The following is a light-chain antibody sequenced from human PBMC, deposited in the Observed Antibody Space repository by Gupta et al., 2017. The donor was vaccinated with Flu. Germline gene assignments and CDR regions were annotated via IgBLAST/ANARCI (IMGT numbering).Light chain of an antibody. CDR1: QGVSTY. CDR2: TAS. J-gene: IGKJ5*01. CDR3: QQYYEYPIT. Sequence: IRMTQSPSSLSVSTGDRVSITCRASQGVSTYLAWYQQKPGKAPKLLIHTASTLQSGVPSRFSGSGAGTHFTLTINSLQSEDFATYYCQQYYEYPITFGQGTRLETK. V-gene: IGKV1-8*01.